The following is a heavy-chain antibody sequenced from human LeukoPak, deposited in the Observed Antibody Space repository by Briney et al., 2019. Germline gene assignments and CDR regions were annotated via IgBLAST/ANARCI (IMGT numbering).Heavy chain of an antibody. D-gene: IGHD3-10*01. CDR3: ARDHGFGDFDY. J-gene: IGHJ4*02. CDR1: GGSISSSSYY. CDR2: IYYSGST. Sequence: PSETLSLTCTVSGGSISSSSYYWGWIRQPPGKGLEWIGSIYYSGSTYYNPSLKSRVTISVDTSKNQFSLKLSSVTAADTAVYYCARDHGFGDFDYWGQGTLVTVSS. V-gene: IGHV4-39*07.